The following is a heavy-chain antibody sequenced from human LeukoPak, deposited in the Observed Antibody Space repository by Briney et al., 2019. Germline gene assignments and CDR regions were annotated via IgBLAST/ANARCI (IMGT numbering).Heavy chain of an antibody. J-gene: IGHJ4*02. CDR1: GFTLSNYW. Sequence: PGGSLRLSCTASGFTLSNYWMTWVRQAPGKGLEWVSAISGSGGSTYYADSVKGRFTISRDNSKNTLYLQMNSLRAEDTAVYYCAKWFEKYSYGYLDYWGQGTLVTVSS. CDR3: AKWFEKYSYGYLDY. V-gene: IGHV3-23*01. CDR2: ISGSGGST. D-gene: IGHD5-18*01.